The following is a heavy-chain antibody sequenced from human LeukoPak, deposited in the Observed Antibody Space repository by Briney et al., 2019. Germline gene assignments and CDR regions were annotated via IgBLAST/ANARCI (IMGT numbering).Heavy chain of an antibody. Sequence: HPGGSLRLSCAASGFTFSTYWMHWVRQAPGKGLVWVSRINSDGSSTSYADSVKGRFTISRDNAKNTLYLQMNSLRAEDTAVYYCTTTTVTSGHLGMDVWGQGTTVTVSS. CDR3: TTTTVTSGHLGMDV. CDR2: INSDGSST. CDR1: GFTFSTYW. J-gene: IGHJ6*02. D-gene: IGHD4-17*01. V-gene: IGHV3-74*01.